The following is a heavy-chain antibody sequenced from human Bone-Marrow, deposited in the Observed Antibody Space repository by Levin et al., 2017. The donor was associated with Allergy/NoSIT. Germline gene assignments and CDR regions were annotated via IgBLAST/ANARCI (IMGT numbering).Heavy chain of an antibody. CDR1: GGSISNYY. J-gene: IGHJ6*02. CDR3: ARESSNYGHYYYYGLDV. V-gene: IGHV4-59*01. Sequence: PSETLSLTCNVSGGSISNYYWSWIRQPPGKGLEWIGHIYYTGKTNYSPSLKSRVIISIDTSKKYFSLTLASVTSADAAVYYCARESSNYGHYYYYGLDVWGQGTTVIVSS. CDR2: IYYTGKT. D-gene: IGHD4-11*01.